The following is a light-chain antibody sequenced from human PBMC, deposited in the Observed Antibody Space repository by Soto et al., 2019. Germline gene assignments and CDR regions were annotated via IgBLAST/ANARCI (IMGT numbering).Light chain of an antibody. V-gene: IGKV3-20*01. CDR1: QSISSNY. CDR3: QQYGYPQLT. J-gene: IGKJ4*01. CDR2: GAS. Sequence: ENELTQSPGTLSLSPGETVTLSCRASQSISSNYVAWFQHKPGQAPRLLIYGASSRAPGIPERFSGSGSGTDFSLTINRLEPEDSAVFYCQQYGYPQLTFGGGTKVDIK.